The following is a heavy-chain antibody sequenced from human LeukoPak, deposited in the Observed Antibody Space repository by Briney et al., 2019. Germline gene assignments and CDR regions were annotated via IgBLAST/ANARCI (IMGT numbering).Heavy chain of an antibody. CDR2: MNPNSGNT. CDR1: GYTFTSYD. J-gene: IGHJ4*02. D-gene: IGHD1-7*01. CDR3: ARSGVPNRNYGSDY. Sequence: ASVKVSCKASGYTFTSYDINWVRQATGQGLEWMGWMNPNSGNTGYAQKFQGRVTITRNTSISTAYMELSSLRSEDTAVYYCARSGVPNRNYGSDYWGQGTLVTVSS. V-gene: IGHV1-8*03.